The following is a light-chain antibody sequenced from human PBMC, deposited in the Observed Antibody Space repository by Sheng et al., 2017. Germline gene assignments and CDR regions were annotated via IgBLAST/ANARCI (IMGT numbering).Light chain of an antibody. Sequence: SYVLTQPPSVSVAPGQTARITCGGDNIGRKNVHWYHQRPGQAPVLVVYDDSYRPSGIPERFSGSNSGNTATLTISRVEVGDEADYYCHVWDTSSDHVVFGGGTKLTVL. CDR2: DDS. CDR1: NIGRKN. V-gene: IGLV3-21*02. J-gene: IGLJ2*01. CDR3: HVWDTSSDHVV.